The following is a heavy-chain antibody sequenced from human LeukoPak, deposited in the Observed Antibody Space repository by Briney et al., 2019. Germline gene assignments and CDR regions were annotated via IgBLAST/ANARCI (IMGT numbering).Heavy chain of an antibody. J-gene: IGHJ6*04. D-gene: IGHD3-22*01. V-gene: IGHV4-59*01. CDR1: GGSISSYY. CDR3: ASSLPFRWLFPLDV. Sequence: SETLSLTCTVSGGSISSYYWSWIRQPPGEGLEWIGYIYYSGSTNYNPSLKSRVTISVDTSKNQFSLKLSSVTAADTAVYYCASSLPFRWLFPLDVWGKGTTVTVSS. CDR2: IYYSGST.